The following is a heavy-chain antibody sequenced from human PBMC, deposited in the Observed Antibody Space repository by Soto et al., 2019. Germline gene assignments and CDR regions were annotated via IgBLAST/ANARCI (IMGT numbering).Heavy chain of an antibody. CDR1: GFTFSSYG. CDR3: AKDRASSGWYSTRDY. CDR2: ISYDGSNK. V-gene: IGHV3-30*18. D-gene: IGHD6-19*01. Sequence: QVQLVESGGGVVQPGRSLRLSCAASGFTFSSYGMHWVRQAPGKGLEWVAVISYDGSNKYYADSVKSRFTISRDNSKNTLYLQMNSLRAEDTAVYYCAKDRASSGWYSTRDYWGQGTLVTVSS. J-gene: IGHJ4*02.